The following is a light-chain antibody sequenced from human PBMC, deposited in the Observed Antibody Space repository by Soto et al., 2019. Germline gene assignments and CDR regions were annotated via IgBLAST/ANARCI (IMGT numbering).Light chain of an antibody. Sequence: DIQMTQSPSSLSASVGDRVTITCRASQSIATYLNWYQHKLGQAPKLLIYAASSLQTGVPSRFSGSGSGTDFTLTISSLQPEDFATYFCQQSYTIPITFGQGTRLEIK. CDR2: AAS. J-gene: IGKJ5*01. CDR3: QQSYTIPIT. CDR1: QSIATY. V-gene: IGKV1-39*01.